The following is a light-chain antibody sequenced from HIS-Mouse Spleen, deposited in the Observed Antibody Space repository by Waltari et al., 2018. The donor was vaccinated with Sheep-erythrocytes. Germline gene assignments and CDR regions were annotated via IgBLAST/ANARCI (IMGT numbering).Light chain of an antibody. Sequence: QSALTQPRSVSGSPGQSVTISCTGTRSDVGGYNYVPWYQQHPGQAPKLMIYDVSKRPSGVPDRFSGSKSGNTASLTISGLQAEDEADYYCCSYAGSYNHVFATGTKVTVL. J-gene: IGLJ1*01. CDR2: DVS. V-gene: IGLV2-11*01. CDR3: CSYAGSYNHV. CDR1: RSDVGGYNY.